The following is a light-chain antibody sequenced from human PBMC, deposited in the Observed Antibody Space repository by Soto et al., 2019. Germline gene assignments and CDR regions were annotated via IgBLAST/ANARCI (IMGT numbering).Light chain of an antibody. CDR2: GAS. Sequence: EIVMTQSPATLSVSPGERATFSCRASQSVSSNLAWYQQKPGQVPRLLIYGASTRATGIPARFSGSGSGTEFTLTISSLQSEDFAVYYCQQYNNWPFTFGPGTKVDIK. V-gene: IGKV3D-15*01. CDR1: QSVSSN. CDR3: QQYNNWPFT. J-gene: IGKJ3*01.